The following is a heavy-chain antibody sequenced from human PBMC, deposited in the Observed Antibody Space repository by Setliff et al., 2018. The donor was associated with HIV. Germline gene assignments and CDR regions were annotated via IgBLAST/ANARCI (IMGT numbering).Heavy chain of an antibody. Sequence: QPGGSLRLSCAASGFTFSRYEMNWVRQAPGKGREWVSYISSSGSAMYYADSVKGRFTISRDNAKNSLSLQMNSLRAEDPAVYYCASADPLTPGSYFNYRGPRTLFTVSS. CDR1: GFTFSRYE. V-gene: IGHV3-48*03. J-gene: IGHJ4*02. CDR3: ASADPLTPGSYFNY. D-gene: IGHD3-10*01. CDR2: ISSSGSAM.